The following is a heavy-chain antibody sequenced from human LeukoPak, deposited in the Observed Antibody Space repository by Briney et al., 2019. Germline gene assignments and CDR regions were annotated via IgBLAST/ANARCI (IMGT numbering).Heavy chain of an antibody. V-gene: IGHV3-48*03. J-gene: IGHJ4*02. Sequence: PGGSLRLSCAASGFTFSSFEMNWVRQAPGTGLEWVSYISTSGITIYYADSVKGRFTISRDNSKNTLYLQMNSLRAEDTAVYYCAKASAMIVVVSKHFDYWGQGTLVTVSS. D-gene: IGHD3-22*01. CDR1: GFTFSSFE. CDR2: ISTSGITI. CDR3: AKASAMIVVVSKHFDY.